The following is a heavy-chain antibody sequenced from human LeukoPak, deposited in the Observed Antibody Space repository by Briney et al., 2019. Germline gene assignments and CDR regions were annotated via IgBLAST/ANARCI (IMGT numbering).Heavy chain of an antibody. CDR3: AKESKWFGELLSGY. CDR2: ISGSGGST. J-gene: IGHJ4*02. D-gene: IGHD3-10*01. V-gene: IGHV3-23*01. Sequence: PGGSLRLSCAASGFTFSSYAMSWVRQAPGKGLEWVSAISGSGGSTYYADSVKGRFTISRDNSKSTLYLQMNSLRAEDTAVYYSAKESKWFGELLSGYWGQGTLVTVSS. CDR1: GFTFSSYA.